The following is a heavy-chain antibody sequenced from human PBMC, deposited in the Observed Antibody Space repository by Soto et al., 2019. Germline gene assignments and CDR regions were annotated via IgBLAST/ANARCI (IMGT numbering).Heavy chain of an antibody. CDR2: IPYDGSNK. CDR3: ARDLIEQWLGTGLYYYGMEV. D-gene: IGHD6-19*01. CDR1: GFTFSSYA. V-gene: IGHV3-30-3*01. J-gene: IGHJ6*02. Sequence: GGSLRLSCAASGFTFSSYAMHWVRQAPGKGLEWVAVIPYDGSNKYYADSVKGRFTISRDNSKNTLYLQMNSLKAEDTAVYYCARDLIEQWLGTGLYYYGMEVWGQGTTVTVSS.